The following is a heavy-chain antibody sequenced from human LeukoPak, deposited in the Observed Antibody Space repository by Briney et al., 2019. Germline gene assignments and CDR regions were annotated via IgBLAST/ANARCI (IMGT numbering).Heavy chain of an antibody. D-gene: IGHD3-3*01. J-gene: IGHJ4*02. CDR1: GFIFPNAW. Sequence: GGSLRLSCAASGFIFPNAWMNWVRQAPGKGLEWVGHIKTKTDGGTTDYVAPVKGRFTISRDDSKNTLYLQMNSLKTEDTAVYFCTTATIYDFWNGYFKTFDYWGQGTLVTVSS. V-gene: IGHV3-15*07. CDR2: IKTKTDGGTT. CDR3: TTATIYDFWNGYFKTFDY.